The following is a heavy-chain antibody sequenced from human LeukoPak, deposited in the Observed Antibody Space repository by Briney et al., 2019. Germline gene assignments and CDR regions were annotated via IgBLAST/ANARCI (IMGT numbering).Heavy chain of an antibody. CDR3: ARHQYDSSWSPFDY. D-gene: IGHD6-13*01. CDR1: GDSISSYY. V-gene: IGHV4-59*08. CDR2: IYFRGST. J-gene: IGHJ4*02. Sequence: SETLSLTCTVSGDSISSYYWSWVRQPPGKGLEWIGYIYFRGSTNYNPSLKSRVTISVDTSKNQFSLKLISVTAADTAVYYCARHQYDSSWSPFDYWGQGTLVTVSS.